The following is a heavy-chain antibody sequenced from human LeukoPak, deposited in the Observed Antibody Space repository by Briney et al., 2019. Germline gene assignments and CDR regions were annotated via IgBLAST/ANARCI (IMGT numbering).Heavy chain of an antibody. Sequence: GGSLRLSCAASGFTFSNYWMHWVRQAPGKGLVWVSRINSDGSTTNYADSVKGRFTISRDNAKNTLYLQMSSLRAEDTAVYYCARGGYSDSSTYPPGKVWGQGTLVTVSS. D-gene: IGHD3-22*01. J-gene: IGHJ4*02. CDR2: INSDGSTT. CDR1: GFTFSNYW. V-gene: IGHV3-74*01. CDR3: ARGGYSDSSTYPPGKV.